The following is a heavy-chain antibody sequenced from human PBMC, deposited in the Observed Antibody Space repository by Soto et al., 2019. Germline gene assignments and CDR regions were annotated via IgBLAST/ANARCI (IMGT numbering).Heavy chain of an antibody. V-gene: IGHV1-69*01. Sequence: QVQLVQSGAEVKKPGSSVKVSCKASGGTFSSYAISWVRQAPGQGLEWMGGIIPIFGTANYAQKFQGRVTITADESTSTADMELSSLRSEDTAVYYCARDRGLQPGKARSFDPWGQGTLVPVSS. CDR3: ARDRGLQPGKARSFDP. J-gene: IGHJ5*02. CDR1: GGTFSSYA. CDR2: IIPIFGTA. D-gene: IGHD6-13*01.